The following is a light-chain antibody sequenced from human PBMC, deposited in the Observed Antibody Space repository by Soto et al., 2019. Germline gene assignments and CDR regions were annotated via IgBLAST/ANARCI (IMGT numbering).Light chain of an antibody. CDR3: QHLNSYPIS. J-gene: IGKJ2*01. V-gene: IGKV1-9*01. CDR2: VSS. CDR1: QGISSY. Sequence: DIQLTQSPSFLSASVGDRVTITCRASQGISSYLAWFQQKPGKAPNLLIYVSSTLQRGVPSWFSGSGSRTEFTLTISSLQPEDFATSYCQHLNSYPISFGQGTKLEIK.